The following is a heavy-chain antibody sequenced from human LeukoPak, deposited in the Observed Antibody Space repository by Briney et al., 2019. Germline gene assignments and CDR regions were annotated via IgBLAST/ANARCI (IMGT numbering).Heavy chain of an antibody. V-gene: IGHV3-7*04. CDR1: GFSFSNYW. CDR3: ARDQA. CDR2: IKPDGSET. Sequence: GGSLRLSCAASGFSFSNYWMTWVRQAPGKGLEWVGNIKPDGSETDYVGSVKGRFSISRDNAKNSLFLQMTSLRAEDTAVYYCARDQAWGQGTLVTVSS. J-gene: IGHJ5*02.